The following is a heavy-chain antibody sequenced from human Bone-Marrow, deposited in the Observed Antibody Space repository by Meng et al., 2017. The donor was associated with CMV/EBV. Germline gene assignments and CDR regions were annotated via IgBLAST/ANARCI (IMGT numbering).Heavy chain of an antibody. CDR3: ATDVYCTGGGCSELDS. D-gene: IGHD2-15*01. Sequence: GSIRISNCYWSWIRQPPGKGLEWIGIIYYTGSTYYNPSLTSRVTMSVDTSKNQFSLKLRSVTAADTAIYYCATDVYCTGGGCSELDSWGQGTLVTVSS. CDR1: GSIRISNCY. CDR2: IYYTGST. J-gene: IGHJ4*02. V-gene: IGHV4-39*07.